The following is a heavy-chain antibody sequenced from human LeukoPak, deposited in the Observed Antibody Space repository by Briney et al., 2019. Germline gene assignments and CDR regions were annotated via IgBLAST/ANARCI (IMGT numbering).Heavy chain of an antibody. D-gene: IGHD2-2*01. CDR2: LSHSGSS. CDR3: ARARYANAWYAFDI. V-gene: IGHV4-61*01. Sequence: SETLSLTCTVSGGSVSSDSYYWSWIRRPPGRGLEWIAYLSHSGSSDSNPSLTSRVTTLVDTSKNQFSLKLTSVTAADTAVYYCARARYANAWYAFDIWGHGTMVTVSS. CDR1: GGSVSSDSYY. J-gene: IGHJ3*02.